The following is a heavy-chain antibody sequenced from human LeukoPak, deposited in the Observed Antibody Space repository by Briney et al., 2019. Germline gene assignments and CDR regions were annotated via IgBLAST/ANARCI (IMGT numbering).Heavy chain of an antibody. J-gene: IGHJ6*03. CDR1: GGSISSYY. CDR3: ARELRGSSRYMDV. Sequence: SETLSLTCTVSGGSISSYYWSWIRQPPGKGLEWIGYIYYSASTNYNPSLKSRVTISVDTSKNQFSLKLSSVTAADTAVYYCARELRGSSRYMDVWGKGTTVTVSS. CDR2: IYYSAST. V-gene: IGHV4-59*01. D-gene: IGHD6-13*01.